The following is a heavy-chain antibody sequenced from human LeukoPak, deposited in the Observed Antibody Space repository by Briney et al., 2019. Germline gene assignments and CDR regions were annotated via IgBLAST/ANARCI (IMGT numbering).Heavy chain of an antibody. CDR1: GFTFSSYS. V-gene: IGHV3-21*01. CDR3: ARDDPSGFGGY. J-gene: IGHJ4*02. D-gene: IGHD3-10*01. CDR2: ISSSSYI. Sequence: AGGSLRLSCAASGFTFSSYSMNWVRQAPGKGLEWVSSISSSSYIYYADSVKGRFTISRDNAKNSLYLQMNSLRAEDTAVYYCARDDPSGFGGYWGQGTLVTVSS.